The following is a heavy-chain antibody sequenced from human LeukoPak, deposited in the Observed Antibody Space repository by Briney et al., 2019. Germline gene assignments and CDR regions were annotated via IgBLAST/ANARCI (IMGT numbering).Heavy chain of an antibody. D-gene: IGHD3-9*01. J-gene: IGHJ4*02. Sequence: GESLKISCKGSGYSFTSYWIGWVRQMPGKGLEWMGIIYPGDSDTRYSPSFQGQVTISADKSISTAYLQWSSLKASDTAVYYCALRGYYDILTGYYVGTYYFDYWGQGTLVTVSS. V-gene: IGHV5-51*01. CDR3: ALRGYYDILTGYYVGTYYFDY. CDR1: GYSFTSYW. CDR2: IYPGDSDT.